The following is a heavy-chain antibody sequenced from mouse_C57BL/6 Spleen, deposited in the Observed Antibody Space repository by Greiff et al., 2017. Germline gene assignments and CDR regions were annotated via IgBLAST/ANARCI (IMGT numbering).Heavy chain of an antibody. J-gene: IGHJ4*01. D-gene: IGHD2-2*01. V-gene: IGHV1-55*01. CDR1: GYTFTSYW. CDR3: ESEGGYDGDAMDY. CDR2: IYPGSGST. Sequence: VQLQQPGAELVKPGASVKMSCKASGYTFTSYWITWVKQRPGQGLEWIGDIYPGSGSTNYNEKFKSKATLTVDTSSSTAYMQLSSLTSEDSAVYYCESEGGYDGDAMDYWGQGTSVTVSS.